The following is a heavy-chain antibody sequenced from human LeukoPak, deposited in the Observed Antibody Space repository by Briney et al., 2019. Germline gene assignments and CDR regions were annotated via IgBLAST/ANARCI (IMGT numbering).Heavy chain of an antibody. CDR1: GGSISSSNW. J-gene: IGHJ5*02. V-gene: IGHV4-4*02. CDR3: ARGRGEGRGIYMVRGVRAPSYNWFDP. CDR2: IYHSGST. Sequence: SGTLSLTCAVSGGSISSSNWWSWVRQPPGKGLEWIGEIYHSGSTNYNPSLKSRVTISIDTSKNQFSLKLSSVTAADTAVYYCARGRGEGRGIYMVRGVRAPSYNWFDPWGHGTLVTVSS. D-gene: IGHD3-10*01.